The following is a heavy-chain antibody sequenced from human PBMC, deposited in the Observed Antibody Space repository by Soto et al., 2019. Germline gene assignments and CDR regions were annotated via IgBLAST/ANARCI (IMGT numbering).Heavy chain of an antibody. J-gene: IGHJ4*02. Sequence: EVQLVESGGGLVQPGGSLRLSCAASGFTFSAHYMDWVRQAPGKGLEWVGRIKNKANSYTTEYAASVEGRFTISREDSQNSLYLQMNSLKTEVTAVYYCARVSLVGPSGGRYFDYWGQGSPVAVSS. CDR3: ARVSLVGPSGGRYFDY. CDR1: GFTFSAHY. D-gene: IGHD1-26*01. CDR2: IKNKANSYTT. V-gene: IGHV3-72*01.